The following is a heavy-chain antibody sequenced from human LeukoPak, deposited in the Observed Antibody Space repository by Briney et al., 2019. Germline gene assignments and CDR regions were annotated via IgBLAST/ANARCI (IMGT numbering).Heavy chain of an antibody. CDR3: AREGIAVAEFTWFDP. CDR2: IFHTGHT. D-gene: IGHD6-19*01. CDR1: GGSISSGDFP. J-gene: IGHJ5*02. V-gene: IGHV4-30-2*01. Sequence: SETLSLTCAVSGGSISSGDFPWSWIRQPPGKGLEWIGYIFHTGHTSYSPSLKSRVTISVDMSRNQLSLRLTSVTAADTAVYYCAREGIAVAEFTWFDPWGQGTLVTVSS.